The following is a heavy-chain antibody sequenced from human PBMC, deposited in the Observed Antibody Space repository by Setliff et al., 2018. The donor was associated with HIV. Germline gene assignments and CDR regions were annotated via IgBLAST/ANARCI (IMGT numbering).Heavy chain of an antibody. CDR1: GYTFTGYY. Sequence: ASVKVSCKASGYTFTGYYIHWVRQAPGQGLEWMGIITPIGGGTNYAQKFQGRVTMTTDTSTSTVYMHLSSLRSDDTAVYYCARDGERYNFDIWGQGTMVTVSS. CDR3: ARDGERYNFDI. D-gene: IGHD2-21*01. CDR2: ITPIGGGT. V-gene: IGHV1-46*01. J-gene: IGHJ3*02.